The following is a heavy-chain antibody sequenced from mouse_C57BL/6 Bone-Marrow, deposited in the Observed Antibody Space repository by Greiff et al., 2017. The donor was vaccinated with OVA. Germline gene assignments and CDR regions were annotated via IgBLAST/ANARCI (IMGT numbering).Heavy chain of an antibody. CDR3: ARQANWYYFDY. V-gene: IGHV5-9*01. CDR1: GFTFSSYS. Sequence: EVQLVESGGGLVKPGGSLKLSCAASGFTFSSYSMPWVRQTPEKRLEWVATISGGGGNTYYPDSVKGRFTISRDTAENTPYLQMSSLRSEDTALYYCARQANWYYFDYWGQGTTLTVSS. D-gene: IGHD4-1*01. J-gene: IGHJ2*01. CDR2: ISGGGGNT.